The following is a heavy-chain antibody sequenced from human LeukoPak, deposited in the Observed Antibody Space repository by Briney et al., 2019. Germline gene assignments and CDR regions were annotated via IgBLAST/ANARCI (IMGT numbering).Heavy chain of an antibody. J-gene: IGHJ3*02. CDR3: ARTMIRQSDAFDI. V-gene: IGHV4-31*03. D-gene: IGHD3-22*01. CDR1: GGSISSGGYY. Sequence: SQTLSLTCTVSGGSISSGGYYWSWIRQHPGKGLEWIGYIYYSGSTYYNPSLKSRVTISVDTSKNRFSLKLSSVTAADTAVYYCARTMIRQSDAFDIWGQGTMVTVSS. CDR2: IYYSGST.